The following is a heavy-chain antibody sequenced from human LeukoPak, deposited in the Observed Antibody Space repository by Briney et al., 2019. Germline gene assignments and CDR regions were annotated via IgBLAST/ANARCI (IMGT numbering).Heavy chain of an antibody. D-gene: IGHD4-23*01. CDR3: ARAYGGNSPASHWFDP. CDR2: IYASGST. Sequence: KPSETLSLTCTVSGGSINYNYWSWIRQPAGRGLEWIGRIYASGSTNYNPSLKSQVTMSVDTSNNQLSLEMTSVTAADTAVYYCARAYGGNSPASHWFDPWGQGTLVTVSS. CDR1: GGSINYNY. V-gene: IGHV4-4*07. J-gene: IGHJ5*02.